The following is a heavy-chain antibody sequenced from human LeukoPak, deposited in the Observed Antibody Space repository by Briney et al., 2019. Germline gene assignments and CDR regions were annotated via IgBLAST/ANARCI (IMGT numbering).Heavy chain of an antibody. CDR2: IYYTGST. D-gene: IGHD1-1*01. Sequence: SETLSLACTVSGGSISSSSDYWDWIRQPPGKGLEWIGSIYYTGSTYYNPSLKSRVTISVDTSKNQFSLKLSSVTAADTAVYYCASLNWHYWYFDLWGRGTLVTVSS. J-gene: IGHJ2*01. CDR3: ASLNWHYWYFDL. V-gene: IGHV4-39*01. CDR1: GGSISSSSDY.